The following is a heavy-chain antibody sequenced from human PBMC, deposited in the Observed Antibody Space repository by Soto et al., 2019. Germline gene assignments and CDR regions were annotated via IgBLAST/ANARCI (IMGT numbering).Heavy chain of an antibody. J-gene: IGHJ3*02. CDR3: ARVMTEPASGAYTDKGCAFDI. V-gene: IGHV1-69*13. D-gene: IGHD3-16*01. CDR1: GGTFSSYA. Sequence: ASVKVSCKASGGTFSSYAISWVRQAPGQGLEWMGGIIPIFGTANYAQKFQGRVTITADESTSTAYMELSSLRSEDTAVYYCARVMTEPASGAYTDKGCAFDIWGQGTMVTVSS. CDR2: IIPIFGTA.